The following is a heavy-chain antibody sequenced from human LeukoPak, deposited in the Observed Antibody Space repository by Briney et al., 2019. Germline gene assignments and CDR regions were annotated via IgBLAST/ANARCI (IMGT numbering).Heavy chain of an antibody. Sequence: PGGSLRLSCAASGFTFSDYFMSWIRQAPGKGLEWVSYISSSGSTIYYADSVKGRFTISRDNAKNSLYLQMNSLRAEDTAVYYCARSHGSDYYDSSGYYALARGLFDYWGQGTLVTVSS. CDR1: GFTFSDYF. J-gene: IGHJ4*02. V-gene: IGHV3-11*01. CDR3: ARSHGSDYYDSSGYYALARGLFDY. D-gene: IGHD3-22*01. CDR2: ISSSGSTI.